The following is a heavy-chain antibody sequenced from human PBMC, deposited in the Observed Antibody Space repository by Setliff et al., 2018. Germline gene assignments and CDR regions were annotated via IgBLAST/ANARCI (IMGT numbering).Heavy chain of an antibody. CDR3: ARTGTYRYFDY. CDR1: GGSISGASIRSYY. J-gene: IGHJ4*02. D-gene: IGHD1-1*01. CDR2: VYYSGTT. V-gene: IGHV4-59*08. Sequence: PSETLSLTCTVSGGSISGASIRSYYWSWIRQPPGKGLEFIGYVYYSGTTNYDPSLKSRVTISVDTSKNQFSLKLSSVTAADTAVYYCARTGTYRYFDYWGQGTLVTVSS.